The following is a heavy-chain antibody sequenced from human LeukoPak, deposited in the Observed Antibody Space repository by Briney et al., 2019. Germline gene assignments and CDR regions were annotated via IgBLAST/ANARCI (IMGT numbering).Heavy chain of an antibody. CDR3: ARGPLGYCSSTSCRDAFDI. CDR2: INHSGST. CDR1: GGSFSGYY. J-gene: IGHJ3*02. Sequence: SETLSLTCAVSGGSFSGYYWSWIRQLPGKGLEWIWEINHSGSTNYNPSHKSRVTISVDTSKNQFSLKLSSVTAADTAVYYCARGPLGYCSSTSCRDAFDIWGQGTMVTVSS. D-gene: IGHD2-2*01. V-gene: IGHV4-34*01.